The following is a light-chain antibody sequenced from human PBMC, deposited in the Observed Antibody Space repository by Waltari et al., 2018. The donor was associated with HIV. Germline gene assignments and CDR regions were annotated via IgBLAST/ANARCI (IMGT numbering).Light chain of an antibody. CDR1: GGSIGTFY. CDR2: END. Sequence: NFMLTQPHSVSGSPGKTLVISCTSNGGSIGTFYVQWYRQRPGSSPTTLIFENDRRPSGVPERFSGSIDSSSNSASLFISGLKTEDEADYYCQSYDDTTYVFGTGTKVTVL. J-gene: IGLJ1*01. CDR3: QSYDDTTYV. V-gene: IGLV6-57*01.